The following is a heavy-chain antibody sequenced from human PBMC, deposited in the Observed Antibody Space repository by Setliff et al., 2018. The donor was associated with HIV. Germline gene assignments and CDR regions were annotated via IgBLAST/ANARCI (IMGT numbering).Heavy chain of an antibody. CDR1: GGSINSRSYY. CDR3: ARDFGGYCSSMSCHGLFDP. CDR2: IYFSGTP. D-gene: IGHD2-2*01. Sequence: SETLSLTCTVSGGSINSRSYYWAWIRQPPGKGLEWVASIYFSGTPYYNPSLKNRVTISVDASKNQFSLNLSSVTAADTAVYYCARDFGGYCSSMSCHGLFDPWGQGTLVTVSS. V-gene: IGHV4-39*07. J-gene: IGHJ5*02.